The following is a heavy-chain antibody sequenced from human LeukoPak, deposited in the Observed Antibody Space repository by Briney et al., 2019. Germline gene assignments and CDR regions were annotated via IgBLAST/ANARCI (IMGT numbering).Heavy chain of an antibody. Sequence: GGALRLSCAASGFSFRSYAMTWVHQAPGKGLEWVSEISNVGTINYADSVKGRFTMSRDNSKNTLYLQMNSLRAEDTAVYYCAKNYGHPTKNYYMDVWGKGTTVTVSS. V-gene: IGHV3-23*01. CDR3: AKNYGHPTKNYYMDV. D-gene: IGHD3-16*01. J-gene: IGHJ6*03. CDR2: ISNVGTI. CDR1: GFSFRSYA.